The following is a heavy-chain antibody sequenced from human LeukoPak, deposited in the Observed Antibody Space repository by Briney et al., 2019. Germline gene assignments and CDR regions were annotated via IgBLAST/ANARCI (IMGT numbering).Heavy chain of an antibody. D-gene: IGHD5-18*01. Sequence: SETLSLTCTVSGGSISSGDYYWSWIRQPPGKGLEWIGYIYYSGSTYYNPSLKSRVTISVDTSKNQFSLKLSSVTAADTAVYYCARDNPSYGYVVFEDWGLGTLVTVSS. J-gene: IGHJ4*02. CDR1: GGSISSGDYY. CDR3: ARDNPSYGYVVFED. V-gene: IGHV4-30-4*01. CDR2: IYYSGST.